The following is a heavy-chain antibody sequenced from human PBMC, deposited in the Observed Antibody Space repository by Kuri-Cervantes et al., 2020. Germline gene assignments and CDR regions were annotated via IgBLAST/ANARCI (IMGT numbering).Heavy chain of an antibody. CDR1: GYTLTSYY. V-gene: IGHV1-46*01. D-gene: IGHD2-2*01. CDR3: ARAHLGAPYCSSTSCYSYGMDV. Sequence: ASVKVSCKASGYTLTSYYMHWVRQAPGQGLGWMGIINPSGGSTSYAQKFQGRVTMTRDTSTSTVYMELSSLRSEDTAVYYCARAHLGAPYCSSTSCYSYGMDVWGQGTTVTVSS. CDR2: INPSGGST. J-gene: IGHJ6*02.